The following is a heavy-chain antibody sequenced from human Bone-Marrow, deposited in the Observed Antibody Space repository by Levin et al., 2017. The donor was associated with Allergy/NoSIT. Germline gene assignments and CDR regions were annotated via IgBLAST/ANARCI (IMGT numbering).Heavy chain of an antibody. CDR3: ARRYYYDSSGYYLDY. V-gene: IGHV3-11*01. Sequence: LSLTCAASGFTFSDSYMSWIRQAPGKGLEWVSYISSSGSTIYYADSVKGRFTISRDNAKNSLYLQMNSLRAEDTAVYYCARRYYYDSSGYYLDYWGQGTLVTVSS. CDR1: GFTFSDSY. D-gene: IGHD3-22*01. J-gene: IGHJ4*02. CDR2: ISSSGSTI.